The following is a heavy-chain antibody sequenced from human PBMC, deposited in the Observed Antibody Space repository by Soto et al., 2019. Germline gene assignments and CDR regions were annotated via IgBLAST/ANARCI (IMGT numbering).Heavy chain of an antibody. CDR2: ISAYNGNT. CDR1: GGTFSSYA. J-gene: IGHJ4*02. D-gene: IGHD5-18*01. Sequence: ASVKFYCKASGGTFSSYAITLVRQAPGQGLEWMGWISAYNGNTNYAQKLQGRVTMTTDTSTSTAYMELRSLRSDDTAVYYCASGGGYSYGTLDYWGQGTLVTVSS. V-gene: IGHV1-18*01. CDR3: ASGGGYSYGTLDY.